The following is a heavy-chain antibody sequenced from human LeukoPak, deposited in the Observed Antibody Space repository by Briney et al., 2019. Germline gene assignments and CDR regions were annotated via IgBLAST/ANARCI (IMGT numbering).Heavy chain of an antibody. J-gene: IGHJ6*03. D-gene: IGHD2-2*01. V-gene: IGHV1-69*13. CDR1: GGTFSSYA. Sequence: SVKVSCKASGGTFSSYAISWVRQAPGQGLEWIGGIIPIFGTANYARKFQGRVTITADESTSTAYMELSSLRSEDTAVYYCARVNSSTSDKYYYYMDVWGKGTTVTVSS. CDR2: IIPIFGTA. CDR3: ARVNSSTSDKYYYYMDV.